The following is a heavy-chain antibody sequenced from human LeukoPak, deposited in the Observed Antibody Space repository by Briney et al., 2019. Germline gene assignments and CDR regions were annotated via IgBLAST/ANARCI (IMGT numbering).Heavy chain of an antibody. Sequence: PGGSLRLSCAASGFTFSSYGMHWVRQAPGKGLEWVAFIRCDGSNKYYADSVKGRVTISRDNAKNTLYLQMNSLRAEDTAVYYCAREGKYASNFDYWGQGTLGTVSS. V-gene: IGHV3-30*02. CDR2: IRCDGSNK. CDR1: GFTFSSYG. CDR3: AREGKYASNFDY. J-gene: IGHJ4*02.